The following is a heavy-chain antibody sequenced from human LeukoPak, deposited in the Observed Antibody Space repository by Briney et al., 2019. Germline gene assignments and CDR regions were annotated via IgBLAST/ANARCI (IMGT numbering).Heavy chain of an antibody. J-gene: IGHJ4*02. D-gene: IGHD6-19*01. CDR3: ARAYSSVASCDY. Sequence: GGSLRLSCAASGFRFSSYEMNWVRQARGKGLEWVSYITTSGPTIHYADSVKGRFTISRDNANNSLYLQMNSLRAEDTAVYYCARAYSSVASCDYWGQGTLVTVSS. V-gene: IGHV3-48*03. CDR1: GFRFSSYE. CDR2: ITTSGPTI.